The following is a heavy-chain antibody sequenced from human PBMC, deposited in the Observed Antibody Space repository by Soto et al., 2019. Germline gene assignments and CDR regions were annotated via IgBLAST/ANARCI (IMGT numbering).Heavy chain of an antibody. D-gene: IGHD3-22*01. CDR3: ASDYYDSSGYYHAYDY. J-gene: IGHJ4*02. Sequence: SAEVSCKACGGTFSSYAISWVRQDPVQGLEWMGGIIPIFGTANYAQKFQGRVTITADESTSTAYMELSSLRSEDTAVYYCASDYYDSSGYYHAYDYWGQGNLVTGSS. CDR1: GGTFSSYA. CDR2: IIPIFGTA. V-gene: IGHV1-69*13.